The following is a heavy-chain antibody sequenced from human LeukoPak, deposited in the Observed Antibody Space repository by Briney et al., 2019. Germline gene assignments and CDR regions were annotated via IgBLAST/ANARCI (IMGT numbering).Heavy chain of an antibody. CDR1: GGSISSYY. V-gene: IGHV4-59*08. CDR2: IYYSGST. D-gene: IGHD3-3*01. CDR3: ARHSGYYIDY. Sequence: PSETLSLTCTVSGGSISSYYWSWIRQPPGKELEWIGYIYYSGSTNYNPSLESRVTISVDTSKTQFFLILSSVTAADTAVYYCARHSGYYIDYWGQGTLVTVSS. J-gene: IGHJ4*02.